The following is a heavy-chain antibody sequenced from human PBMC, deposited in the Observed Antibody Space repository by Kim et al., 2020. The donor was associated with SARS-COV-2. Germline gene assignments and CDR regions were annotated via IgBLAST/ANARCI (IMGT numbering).Heavy chain of an antibody. J-gene: IGHJ4*02. CDR1: GYTFTSYG. CDR2: ISAYNGNT. Sequence: ASVKVSCKASGYTFTSYGISWVRQAPGQGLEWMGWISAYNGNTNYAQKLQGRVTMTTDTSTSTAYMELRSLRSDDTAVYYCARSRSEWLSIGPLIDYWGQGTLVTVSS. D-gene: IGHD3-3*01. V-gene: IGHV1-18*01. CDR3: ARSRSEWLSIGPLIDY.